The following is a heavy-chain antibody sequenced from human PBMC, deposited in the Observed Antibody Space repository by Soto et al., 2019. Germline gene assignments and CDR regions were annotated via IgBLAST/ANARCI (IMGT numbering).Heavy chain of an antibody. V-gene: IGHV3-23*01. D-gene: IGHD6-25*01. CDR2: VNSDGRT. Sequence: EVQLLESGGGLVQPGGSLRLSCAASGFTFSTYVMSWVRQAPGKGLEWVSRVNSDGRTYYADSVKGRFTISRDNSRNTLYLQMNRLRAEDTAVYYCAKDDAPSGGDFDYWGQGTLVTVSS. CDR3: AKDDAPSGGDFDY. J-gene: IGHJ4*02. CDR1: GFTFSTYV.